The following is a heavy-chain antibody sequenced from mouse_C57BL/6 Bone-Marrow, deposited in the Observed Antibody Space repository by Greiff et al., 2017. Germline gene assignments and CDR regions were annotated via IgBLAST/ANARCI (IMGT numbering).Heavy chain of an antibody. Sequence: QVQLQQSGPGLVAPSQSLSITCTVSGFSLTSYAISWVRQPPGKGLEWLGVIWTGGGTNYNPALKSRLSISKDNSKSQVFLKMISLQTDDTDRDYCDRRRREGSYFDYWGQGTTLTVSS. J-gene: IGHJ2*01. CDR3: DRRRREGSYFDY. V-gene: IGHV2-9-1*01. CDR2: IWTGGGT. CDR1: GFSLTSYA.